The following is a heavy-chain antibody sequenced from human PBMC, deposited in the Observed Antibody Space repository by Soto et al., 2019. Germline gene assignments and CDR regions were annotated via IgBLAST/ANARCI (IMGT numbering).Heavy chain of an antibody. V-gene: IGHV3-23*01. J-gene: IGHJ4*02. CDR1: AFTFSSYA. CDR2: VSGSGDST. D-gene: IGHD2-21*02. Sequence: EVQLLESGGGLAQPGGSLRLSCADSAFTFSSYAMSWVRQAPGKGLEWVSAVSGSGDSTYYADSVKDRFTISRDNSKNTLHLQMNSLRAEDTAVYYCAKGRASDCPGCTQDYWGQGTLVTVSS. CDR3: AKGRASDCPGCTQDY.